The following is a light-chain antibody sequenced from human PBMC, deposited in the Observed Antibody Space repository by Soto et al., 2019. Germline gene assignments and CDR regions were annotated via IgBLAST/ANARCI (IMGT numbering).Light chain of an antibody. Sequence: EVVMTQSPATLSVSPGERATLSCRASQTVYNNYLAWYQQKPGQAPRLLIYGVSARATGVPVRFSGSGSGTEYTLTISSLQSEDFAVYHCQQYTNWPITFGQGTRLEIK. CDR1: QTVYNN. V-gene: IGKV3-15*01. CDR2: GVS. J-gene: IGKJ5*01. CDR3: QQYTNWPIT.